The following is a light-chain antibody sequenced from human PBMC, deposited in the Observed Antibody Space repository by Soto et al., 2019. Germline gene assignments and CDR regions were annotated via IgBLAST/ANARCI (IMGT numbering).Light chain of an antibody. Sequence: QSALTQPASVSGSPGQSITISCTGTSSDVGGYNYVSWYQQHPGKAPKLMIYEVSNRPSGVSNRFSGSKSGNTASLTISGLQAEDEADYYCSSYTSSSTYALFGGGTKLTX. CDR3: SSYTSSSTYAL. V-gene: IGLV2-14*01. J-gene: IGLJ2*01. CDR2: EVS. CDR1: SSDVGGYNY.